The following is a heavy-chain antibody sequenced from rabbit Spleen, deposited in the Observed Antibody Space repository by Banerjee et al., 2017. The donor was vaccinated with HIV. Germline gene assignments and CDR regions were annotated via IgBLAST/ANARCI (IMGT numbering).Heavy chain of an antibody. Sequence: QEHLKESGGGLVQPGGSLTLTCTASGFSFSYSDYMCWVRQPPGKGPEWITCIGAGVSYTTYYATWAKGRFTISKTSSTTVTLQMTSLTAADTATYFCARDSGTSFSSYGMDLWGPGTLVTVS. J-gene: IGHJ6*01. CDR3: ARDSGTSFSSYGMDL. D-gene: IGHD8-1*01. V-gene: IGHV1S45*01. CDR1: GFSFSYSDY. CDR2: IGAGVSYTT.